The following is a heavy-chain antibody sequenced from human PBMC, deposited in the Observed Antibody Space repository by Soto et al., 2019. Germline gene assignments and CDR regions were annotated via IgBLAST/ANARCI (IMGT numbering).Heavy chain of an antibody. CDR1: GYTFTSYA. Sequence: ASVKVSCKASGYTFTSYAMHWVRQAPGQRLEWMGWINAGNGNTKYSQKFQGRVTITRDTSASTAYMELSSLRSEDTAVYYCARVITMVRGVIIVYWFDPWGQGTLVTVSS. CDR2: INAGNGNT. CDR3: ARVITMVRGVIIVYWFDP. V-gene: IGHV1-3*01. J-gene: IGHJ5*02. D-gene: IGHD3-10*01.